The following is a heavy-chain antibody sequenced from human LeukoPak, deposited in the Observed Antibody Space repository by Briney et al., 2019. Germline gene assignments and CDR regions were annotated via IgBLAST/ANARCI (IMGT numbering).Heavy chain of an antibody. CDR3: ARDYSSGWWFDY. V-gene: IGHV4-59*01. CDR2: LYNSGST. CDR1: GXSISGYY. Sequence: SEPLSLTCTVSGXSISGYYWSWLRQPPGKGLELIVYLYNSGSTNYNPSLKSRVTISIDTSKKQFSLKLSSVTAADTAVYYCARDYSSGWWFDYWGQGTLVTVSS. J-gene: IGHJ4*02. D-gene: IGHD6-19*01.